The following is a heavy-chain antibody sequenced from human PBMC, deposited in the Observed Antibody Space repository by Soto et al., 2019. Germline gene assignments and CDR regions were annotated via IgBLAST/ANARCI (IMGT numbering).Heavy chain of an antibody. V-gene: IGHV4-39*07. CDR2: IFYSGST. CDR1: GGSISSSSYY. Sequence: PSETLSLTCTVSGGSISSSSYYWGWIRQPPGKGLEWIGSIFYSGSTYYNPSLKSRVTISVDRSKNQFSLNLSSVTAADTAVYYCARERPDGSRLDPWGQGTLVTVSS. D-gene: IGHD6-13*01. J-gene: IGHJ5*02. CDR3: ARERPDGSRLDP.